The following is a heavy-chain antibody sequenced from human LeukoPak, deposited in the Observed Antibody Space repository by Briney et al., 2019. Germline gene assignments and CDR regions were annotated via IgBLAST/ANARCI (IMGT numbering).Heavy chain of an antibody. CDR1: GYTFTSYD. D-gene: IGHD1-14*01. J-gene: IGHJ4*02. CDR2: INPNSGNT. Sequence: GASVKVSCKASGYTFTSYDINWMRQATGQEPEWMGWINPNSGNTGYAQKFQGRVTLTRDTSISTAYMELSSLISEDTAVYYCAKHYQTTFDYWGQGTLVTVSS. CDR3: AKHYQTTFDY. V-gene: IGHV1-8*03.